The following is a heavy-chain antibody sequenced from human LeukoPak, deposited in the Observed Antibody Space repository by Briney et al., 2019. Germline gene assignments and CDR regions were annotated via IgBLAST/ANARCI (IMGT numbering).Heavy chain of an antibody. CDR3: ARGYDYGDYDPPRWFDP. J-gene: IGHJ5*02. D-gene: IGHD4-17*01. V-gene: IGHV1-18*01. Sequence: GASVKVSCKASGYTFTSYGISWVRQAPGQGLEWMGWISAYNGNTNYAQKHQGRVTMTTDTSTSTAYMELRSLRSDDTAVYYCARGYDYGDYDPPRWFDPWGQGTLVTVSS. CDR2: ISAYNGNT. CDR1: GYTFTSYG.